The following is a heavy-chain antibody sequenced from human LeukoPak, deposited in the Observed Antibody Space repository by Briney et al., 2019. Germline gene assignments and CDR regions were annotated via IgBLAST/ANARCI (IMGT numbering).Heavy chain of an antibody. Sequence: TGGSLRLSCAASGXTFSSYSMNWVRQAPGKGLEWVSSISGRTTYIYYADSVEGRFTLSRDNAKKSLYLQMNSLRAEDTAVYYCARRGPDAFGIWGQGTTVTVSS. V-gene: IGHV3-21*01. CDR1: GXTFSSYS. J-gene: IGHJ3*02. CDR2: ISGRTTYI. CDR3: ARRGPDAFGI.